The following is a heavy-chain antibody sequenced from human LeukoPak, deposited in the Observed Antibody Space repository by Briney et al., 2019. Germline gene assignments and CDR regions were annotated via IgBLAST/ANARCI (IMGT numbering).Heavy chain of an antibody. CDR3: ARARQLGYCSGGSCYLHYYYMDV. CDR1: GFTFSNDA. V-gene: IGHV3-48*04. CDR2: ISSSSSTI. D-gene: IGHD2-15*01. J-gene: IGHJ6*03. Sequence: GGSLRLSCAGSGFTFSNDAMHWVRQAPGKGLEWVSYISSSSSTIYYADSVKGRFTISRDNAKNSLYPQMNSLRAEDTAVYYCARARQLGYCSGGSCYLHYYYMDVWGKGTTVTVSS.